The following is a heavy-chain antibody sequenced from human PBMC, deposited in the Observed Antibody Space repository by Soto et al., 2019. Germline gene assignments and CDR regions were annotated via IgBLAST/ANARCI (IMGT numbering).Heavy chain of an antibody. V-gene: IGHV3-21*01. CDR3: ARVVAATSYYYYGMDV. CDR1: VFPFSSYS. D-gene: IGHD2-15*01. CDR2: ISSSSSYI. J-gene: IGHJ6*02. Sequence: GGSLRLSCAASVFPFSSYSMNWVRQAPGKGLEWVSSISSSSSYIYYADSVKGRFTISRDNAKNSLYLQMNSLRAKDTAVYYCARVVAATSYYYYGMDVWGQGTTVTVSS.